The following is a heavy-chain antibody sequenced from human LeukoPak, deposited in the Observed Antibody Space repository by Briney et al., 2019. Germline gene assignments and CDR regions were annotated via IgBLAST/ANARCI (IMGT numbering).Heavy chain of an antibody. CDR3: VKRTVNYPFDF. Sequence: PGGSLRLSCAASGFTLSSFAMNWVRQAPGKGLEWVSAISGSGGSTFYADSVKGPFTISRDNSENTLYLQMNSLRAEDTAVYYCVKRTVNYPFDFWGQGTLLTVSS. J-gene: IGHJ4*02. V-gene: IGHV3-23*01. D-gene: IGHD1-7*01. CDR1: GFTLSSFA. CDR2: ISGSGGST.